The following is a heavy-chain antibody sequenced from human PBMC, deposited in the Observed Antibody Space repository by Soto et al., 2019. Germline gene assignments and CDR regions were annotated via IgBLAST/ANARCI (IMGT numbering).Heavy chain of an antibody. D-gene: IGHD4-4*01. Sequence: EVQLVESGGGLVQPGGSLRLSCTASGFTFSDSWMTWVRQAPGKGLEWVARIKPEESEKKYGDSVKGRFSISRANAKNSMYLQMDSLRGEDTAVYYCVRGGSNYASWGQGTLVTVSS. CDR2: IKPEESEK. CDR1: GFTFSDSW. V-gene: IGHV3-7*01. J-gene: IGHJ5*02. CDR3: VRGGSNYAS.